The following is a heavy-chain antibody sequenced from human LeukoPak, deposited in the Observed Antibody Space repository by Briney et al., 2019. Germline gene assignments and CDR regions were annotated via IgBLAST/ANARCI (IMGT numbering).Heavy chain of an antibody. D-gene: IGHD3-10*01. CDR3: ARDGLELLWFGETSYNWFDP. CDR2: INSDGSST. CDR1: GFTFSSYW. V-gene: IGHV3-74*01. Sequence: GGSLRLSCAASGFTFSSYWMHWVRQAPGKGLVWVSGINSDGSSTSYADSVKGRFTISRDNAKNTLYLQMNSLRAEDTAVYYCARDGLELLWFGETSYNWFDPWGQGTLVTVSS. J-gene: IGHJ5*02.